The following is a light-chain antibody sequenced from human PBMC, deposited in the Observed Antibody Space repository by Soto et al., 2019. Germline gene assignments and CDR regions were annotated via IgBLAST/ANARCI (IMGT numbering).Light chain of an antibody. Sequence: EIVMTQSPATLSVSPGERATLSCRASQSVSSNLAWYQQKPGQAPRLLIYAASTRATGVPARFSGSGSGTEFTLTISSLQSEDFAVYYCQPYNNWPPETFGQGTKVEIK. CDR2: AAS. CDR1: QSVSSN. CDR3: QPYNNWPPET. J-gene: IGKJ1*01. V-gene: IGKV3-15*01.